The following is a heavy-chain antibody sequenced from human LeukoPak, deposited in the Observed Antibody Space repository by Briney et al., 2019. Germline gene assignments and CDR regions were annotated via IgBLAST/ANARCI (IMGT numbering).Heavy chain of an antibody. J-gene: IGHJ4*02. Sequence: ASVKVSCKASGYTFTSYDINWVRQAPGQGLEWMGWMNPNSGNTGYAQKFQGRVTMTRNTSISTAYMELSSLRSEDTAVYYCARGRAPMVRGVIIFDYWGQGTLVTVSS. CDR3: ARGRAPMVRGVIIFDY. CDR2: MNPNSGNT. CDR1: GYTFTSYD. V-gene: IGHV1-8*01. D-gene: IGHD3-10*01.